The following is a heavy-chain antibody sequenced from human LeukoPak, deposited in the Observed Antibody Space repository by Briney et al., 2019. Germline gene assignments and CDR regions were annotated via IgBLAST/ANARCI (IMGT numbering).Heavy chain of an antibody. CDR3: ARGSIYYGDSSAYFDY. V-gene: IGHV4-34*01. J-gene: IGHJ4*02. D-gene: IGHD3-22*01. CDR1: SESFSGYF. CDR2: INHRGST. Sequence: SETLSLTCGVYSESFSGYFWTYIRQPPGGGLEWIGDINHRGSTNYNPSLKSRVTLSVDTSKNQFSLRLTSVTAADTAVYYCARGSIYYGDSSAYFDYWGQGSLVTVSS.